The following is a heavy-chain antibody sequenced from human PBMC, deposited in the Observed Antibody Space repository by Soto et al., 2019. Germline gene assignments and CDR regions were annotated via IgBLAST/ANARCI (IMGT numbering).Heavy chain of an antibody. CDR3: ARYIRGPTVFYFDF. Sequence: GGSLRLSCAASGFTFRSYAMTWVRQAPGKGLEWVSVITYNGDNTFYADSVKGRFTISRDNSKDTVYLQMNSLRAEDTAVYYCARYIRGPTVFYFDFWGPGVLVTVSS. J-gene: IGHJ4*02. CDR2: ITYNGDNT. V-gene: IGHV3-23*01. D-gene: IGHD5-18*01. CDR1: GFTFRSYA.